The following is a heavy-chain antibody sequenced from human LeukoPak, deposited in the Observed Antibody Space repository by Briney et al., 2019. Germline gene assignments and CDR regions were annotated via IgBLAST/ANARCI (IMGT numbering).Heavy chain of an antibody. CDR3: ARDSPGSSRFYHYYGLDV. CDR1: RFAFSTYW. CDR2: IKEDGSEK. D-gene: IGHD6-6*01. J-gene: IGHJ6*02. V-gene: IGHV3-7*05. Sequence: PGRSLRLSCAASRFAFSTYWMSWVRQAPGKGLEWVANIKEDGSEKYYVDSVKGRFTIYRDNAKNSLYLQMNRLRAEDTAVYYCARDSPGSSRFYHYYGLDVWGQGTTVTVSS.